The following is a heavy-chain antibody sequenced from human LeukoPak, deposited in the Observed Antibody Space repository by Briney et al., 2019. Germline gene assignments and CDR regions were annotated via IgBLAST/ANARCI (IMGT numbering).Heavy chain of an antibody. J-gene: IGHJ4*02. CDR2: IWYDGSNK. D-gene: IGHD2-15*01. Sequence: GRSLRLSCAASGFTFSSYGMHWVRQAPGKGLEWVAVIWYDGSNKYYADSVKGRFTISRDNSKNTLYLQMNSLRAEDTAVYYCARPVVADRPPDYWGQGTLVTVSS. CDR1: GFTFSSYG. CDR3: ARPVVADRPPDY. V-gene: IGHV3-33*01.